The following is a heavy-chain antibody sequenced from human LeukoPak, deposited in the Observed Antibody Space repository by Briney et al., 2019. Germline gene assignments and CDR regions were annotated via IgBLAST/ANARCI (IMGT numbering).Heavy chain of an antibody. Sequence: SQTLSLTCAVSGGSISSGGYSWSWIRQPPGKGLEWIGYIYHSGSTYYNPSLKSRVTISVDRSKNQFSLKLSSVTAADTAVYYCARHPPVYSSSSSYYYYGMDVWGQGTTVTVSS. CDR3: ARHPPVYSSSSSYYYYGMDV. CDR2: IYHSGST. V-gene: IGHV4-30-2*01. D-gene: IGHD6-13*01. CDR1: GGSISSGGYS. J-gene: IGHJ6*02.